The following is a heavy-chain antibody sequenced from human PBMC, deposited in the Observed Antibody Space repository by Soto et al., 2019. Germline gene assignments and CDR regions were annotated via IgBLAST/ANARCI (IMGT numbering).Heavy chain of an antibody. D-gene: IGHD6-6*01. CDR3: ARDPLSIAARVGAFDI. V-gene: IGHV3-11*06. CDR1: GFTFSDYY. J-gene: IGHJ3*02. Sequence: PGGSLRLSCAASGFTFSDYYMSWIRQAPGKGLEWVSYISSSSSYTNYADSVKGRFTISRDNAKNSLYLQMNSLRAEDTAVYYCARDPLSIAARVGAFDIWGQGTMVTVSS. CDR2: ISSSSSYT.